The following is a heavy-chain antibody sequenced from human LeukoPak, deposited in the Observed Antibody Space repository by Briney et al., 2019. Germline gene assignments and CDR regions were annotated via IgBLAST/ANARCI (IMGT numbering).Heavy chain of an antibody. V-gene: IGHV3-30*02. Sequence: PGRSLRLSCAASGFTFSSYGMHWVRQAPGKGLEWVAFIRYDGSNKNYADSAKGRFTISRDNSKDTVYLQMSSLRVEDTAVYYCATLGGTLGFWGQGTLVTVSS. CDR2: IRYDGSNK. CDR1: GFTFSSYG. J-gene: IGHJ4*02. CDR3: ATLGGTLGF. D-gene: IGHD3-16*01.